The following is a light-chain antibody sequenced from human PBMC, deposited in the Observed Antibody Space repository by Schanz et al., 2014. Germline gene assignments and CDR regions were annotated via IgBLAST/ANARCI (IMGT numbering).Light chain of an antibody. V-gene: IGKV1-12*01. CDR2: AAS. J-gene: IGKJ3*01. Sequence: DIQMTQSPSSVSASVGDTVTITCRASQGISTWLAWYQQKPGKAPDLLIYAASNLQSGVPSRFSGSGIGTDFTLTISSLQPEDFATYYCEQSNRVPFTFGPGTEVNVK. CDR1: QGISTW. CDR3: EQSNRVPFT.